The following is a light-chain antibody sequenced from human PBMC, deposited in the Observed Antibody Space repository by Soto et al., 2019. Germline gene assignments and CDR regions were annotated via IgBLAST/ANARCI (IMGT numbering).Light chain of an antibody. CDR2: AAS. Sequence: DIQRTKSPSSRAASVGDRVTSTCRASQAISTFLAWYQQKPGKAPKLLIYAASTLQSGVPSRFSGSGSGTDFTLTISSLQPDDFATYYCQHFNSYPWTFGQGTKVDIK. V-gene: IGKV1-27*01. CDR1: QAISTF. CDR3: QHFNSYPWT. J-gene: IGKJ1*01.